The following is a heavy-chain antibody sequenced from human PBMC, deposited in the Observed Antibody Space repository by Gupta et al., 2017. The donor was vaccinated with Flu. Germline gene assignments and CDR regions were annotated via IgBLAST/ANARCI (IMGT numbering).Heavy chain of an antibody. CDR1: GLTLSDYA. D-gene: IGHD6-13*01. CDR2: VGAGGDRT. J-gene: IGHJ4*02. CDR3: AKDRSGNPAIDY. Sequence: EVQLLESGGALVQPGGSLRLSCAASGLTLSDYAMNWVRQAPGKGLEWVSTVGAGGDRTYYADSVMGRFTISRDNSKNTVYLQMNSLRGDDTAVYYCAKDRSGNPAIDYWGQGTLVTVSA. V-gene: IGHV3-23*01.